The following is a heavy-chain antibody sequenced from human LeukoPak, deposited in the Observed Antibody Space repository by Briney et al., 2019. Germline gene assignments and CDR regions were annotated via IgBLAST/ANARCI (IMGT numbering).Heavy chain of an antibody. CDR1: GYTFTGYY. J-gene: IGHJ5*02. CDR3: ARSSSDNWFDP. Sequence: ASVKVSCKASGYTFTGYYMHWVRQAPGQGLEWMGWINPKSGGTKYEQKFQDRVTMTRDTSISTVYMEVSNLRSDDTAVYYCARSSSDNWFDPWGQGTLVTVSS. CDR2: INPKSGGT. D-gene: IGHD3-10*01. V-gene: IGHV1-2*02.